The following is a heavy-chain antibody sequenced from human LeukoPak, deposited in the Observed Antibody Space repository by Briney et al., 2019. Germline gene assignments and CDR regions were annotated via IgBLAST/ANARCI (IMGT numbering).Heavy chain of an antibody. CDR2: FDPEDGET. V-gene: IGHV1-24*01. J-gene: IGHJ4*02. CDR3: ATAGIDSSGYLLGY. Sequence: ASVKVSRKVSGYTLTELSMHWVRQAPGKGLEWMGGFDPEDGETIYAQKFQGRVTMTEDTSTDTAYMELSSLRSEDTAVYYCATAGIDSSGYLLGYWGQGTLVTVSS. CDR1: GYTLTELS. D-gene: IGHD3-22*01.